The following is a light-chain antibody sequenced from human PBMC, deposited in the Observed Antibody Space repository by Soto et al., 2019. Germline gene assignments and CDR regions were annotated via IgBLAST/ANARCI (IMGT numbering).Light chain of an antibody. CDR3: QQSAGSPRT. CDR1: QSVSTY. Sequence: EIVLPQSPGALSLSPGEITTLSYRARQSVSTYLAWYQQKPGQAPRLLIYGASSRATGIPDRFSGSGSGTDFTLTISRLEPEDFAVYFCQQSAGSPRTFGQGTKVEI. V-gene: IGKV3-20*01. CDR2: GAS. J-gene: IGKJ1*01.